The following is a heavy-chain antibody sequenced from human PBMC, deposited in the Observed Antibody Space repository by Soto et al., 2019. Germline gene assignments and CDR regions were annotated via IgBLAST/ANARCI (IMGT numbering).Heavy chain of an antibody. Sequence: EVQLVESGGGLVQPGRSLRLSCAASGFTSDDNAMHWVRQAPGKGLEWVSGISWNRGSIGYADSVKGRFTISRDNAKNSLYLQMNSMRAEDTALYYCVKASHYYDSRGYYYARGYFDCLGQGNLVTVSS. J-gene: IGHJ4*02. D-gene: IGHD3-22*01. CDR1: GFTSDDNA. CDR3: VKASHYYDSRGYYYARGYFDC. CDR2: ISWNRGSI. V-gene: IGHV3-9*02.